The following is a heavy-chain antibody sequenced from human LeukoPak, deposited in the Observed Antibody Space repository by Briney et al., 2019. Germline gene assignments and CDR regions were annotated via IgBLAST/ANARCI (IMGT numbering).Heavy chain of an antibody. Sequence: SETLSLTCTGSGGSISSYYWSWIRQPPGKGLEWIGYIYYSGSTSYNPSLKSRVTISVDTSKNQFSLKLSSVTAADTAVYYCARQRSLVVPAFVDYWGQGTLVTVSS. CDR1: GGSISSYY. D-gene: IGHD2-2*01. CDR2: IYYSGST. J-gene: IGHJ4*02. CDR3: ARQRSLVVPAFVDY. V-gene: IGHV4-59*08.